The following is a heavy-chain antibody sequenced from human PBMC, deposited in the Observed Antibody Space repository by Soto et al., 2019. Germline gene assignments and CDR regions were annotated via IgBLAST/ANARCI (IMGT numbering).Heavy chain of an antibody. D-gene: IGHD6-19*01. Sequence: PWWSLRLSCSASVFTFSSYGMHWVRQAPGKGLEWVAVIWYDGSNKYYADSVKGRFTISRDNSKNTLYLQMNSLGAEDTAVYYCARIPQIAVAGTRFGYFDLWGRGTLVTVSS. V-gene: IGHV3-33*01. CDR2: IWYDGSNK. J-gene: IGHJ2*01. CDR1: VFTFSSYG. CDR3: ARIPQIAVAGTRFGYFDL.